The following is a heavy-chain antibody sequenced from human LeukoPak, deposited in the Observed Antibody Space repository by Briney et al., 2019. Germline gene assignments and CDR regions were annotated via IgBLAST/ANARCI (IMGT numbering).Heavy chain of an antibody. CDR2: IYHSGST. V-gene: IGHV4-38-2*02. CDR3: ARGSWLQLPPDY. J-gene: IGHJ4*02. D-gene: IGHD5-24*01. CDR1: GYSISSGYY. Sequence: SETLSLTCNVSGYSISSGYYWAWIRQSPGKGLEWIGSIYHSGSTYYNPSLKSRVTISVDTSKNQFSLKLSSVTAADTAVYYCARGSWLQLPPDYWGQGTLVTVSS.